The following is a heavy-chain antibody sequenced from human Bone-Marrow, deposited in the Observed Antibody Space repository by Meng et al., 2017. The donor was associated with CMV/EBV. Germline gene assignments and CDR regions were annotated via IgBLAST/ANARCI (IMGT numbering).Heavy chain of an antibody. Sequence: SLRLSCAASGFTFNDSAMHWVRQAPGKGLEWVSGISWNSDNIGYADSVKGRLTIPRDNARNSLYLQMNSLRPADTALYYCAKDKRRGLGAMVLDSWGQGTLVTVSS. V-gene: IGHV3-9*01. CDR1: GFTFNDSA. D-gene: IGHD1-26*01. CDR2: ISWNSDNI. J-gene: IGHJ4*02. CDR3: AKDKRRGLGAMVLDS.